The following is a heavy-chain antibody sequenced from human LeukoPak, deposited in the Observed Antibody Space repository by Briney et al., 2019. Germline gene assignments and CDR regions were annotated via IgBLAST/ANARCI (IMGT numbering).Heavy chain of an antibody. J-gene: IGHJ4*02. D-gene: IGHD3-10*01. CDR3: ATGGSGSHNEDY. Sequence: GASVKVSCKVSGSTLSELSIHWVRQAPGKGLEWMGGFDPEDGETIYAQKFQGRVTMTEDTSTDTAYMELSSLRSEDTAVYYCATGGSGSHNEDYWGQGTLVTVSS. V-gene: IGHV1-24*01. CDR1: GSTLSELS. CDR2: FDPEDGET.